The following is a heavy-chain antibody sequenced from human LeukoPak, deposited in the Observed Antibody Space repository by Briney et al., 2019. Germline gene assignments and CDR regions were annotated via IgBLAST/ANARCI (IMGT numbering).Heavy chain of an antibody. CDR3: AKKIKAAHYSSGCFDY. CDR2: ISGTGSST. J-gene: IGHJ4*02. V-gene: IGHV3-23*01. D-gene: IGHD6-19*01. CDR1: GFTFSRFA. Sequence: GRSLRLSCVASGFTFSRFAMSWVRQAPGKGLEWVSGISGTGSSTYYADSVKGRLTISRDNSKNTLYLQMHSLRADDTAVYYCAKKIKAAHYSSGCFDYWGQGALVTVSS.